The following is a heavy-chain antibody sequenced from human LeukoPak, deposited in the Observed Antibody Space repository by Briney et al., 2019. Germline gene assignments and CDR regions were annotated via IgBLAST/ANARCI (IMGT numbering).Heavy chain of an antibody. V-gene: IGHV4-4*02. CDR2: IYHSGST. J-gene: IGHJ4*02. D-gene: IGHD5-18*01. Sequence: PSETLSLTCAVSGGSISSSNWWSWVRQPPGKGLEWIGEIYHSGSTNYNPSLKSRVTISVDTSKNQFSLKLSSVTAADTAVYYCARANGYGLLDYWGQGTLVTVSS. CDR1: GGSISSSNW. CDR3: ARANGYGLLDY.